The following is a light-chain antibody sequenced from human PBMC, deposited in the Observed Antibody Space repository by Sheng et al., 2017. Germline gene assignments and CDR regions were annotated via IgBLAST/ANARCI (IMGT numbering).Light chain of an antibody. CDR1: QSVRDSH. CDR3: QQYYSIPYS. CDR2: GAS. J-gene: IGKJ2*03. Sequence: EIVLTQSPGTLSLSPGDRATLSCRASQSVRDSHLAWYQQKPGQAPRLLIFGASSRATGVPSRFSGIGSGTDYTLIISSLQPEDFATYYCQQYYSIPYSFGQGTKLAIK. V-gene: IGKV3-20*01.